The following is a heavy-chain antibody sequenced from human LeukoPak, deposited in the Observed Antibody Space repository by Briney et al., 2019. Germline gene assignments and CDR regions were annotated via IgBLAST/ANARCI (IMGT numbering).Heavy chain of an antibody. Sequence: SETLSLTCTVSGGSISSSSYYWGWIRQPPGKGLEWIGSIYYSGSTYYNPSFKSRVTISVDTSKNQFSLKLSSVTAADTAVYYCARDLRSTGAIDYWGQGTLVTVSS. CDR1: GGSISSSSYY. CDR2: IYYSGST. CDR3: ARDLRSTGAIDY. J-gene: IGHJ4*02. V-gene: IGHV4-39*07. D-gene: IGHD7-27*01.